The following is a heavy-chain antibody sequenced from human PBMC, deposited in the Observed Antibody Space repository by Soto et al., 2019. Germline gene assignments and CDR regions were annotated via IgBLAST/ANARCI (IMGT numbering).Heavy chain of an antibody. CDR1: GFLFSNHA. J-gene: IGHJ4*02. CDR2: ISDSGGLT. V-gene: IGHV3-23*01. Sequence: PGGSLRLSCAASGFLFSNHAMSWVRQAPGKGLEWVAGISDSGGLTYYADSVKGRFIMSRDNSKNTLYLQMKNLRADDTAVYFCAKSQGTRADAKHFDFSGQGTLVTLSS. CDR3: AKSQGTRADAKHFDF. D-gene: IGHD2-2*01.